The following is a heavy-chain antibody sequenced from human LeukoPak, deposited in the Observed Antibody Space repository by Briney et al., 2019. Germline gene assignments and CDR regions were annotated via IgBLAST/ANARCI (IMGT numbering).Heavy chain of an antibody. J-gene: IGHJ4*02. CDR1: GFTFSSYG. CDR3: AKRGKFSSGWYYFDY. CDR2: ISYDGSNK. V-gene: IGHV3-30*18. D-gene: IGHD6-19*01. Sequence: GWSLRLSCAASGFTFSSYGMHWVRQAPGKGLEWVAVISYDGSNKYYADSVKGRFTISRDNSNNTLYLQMNSLRAEDTAVYYCAKRGKFSSGWYYFDYWGQGTLVTVSS.